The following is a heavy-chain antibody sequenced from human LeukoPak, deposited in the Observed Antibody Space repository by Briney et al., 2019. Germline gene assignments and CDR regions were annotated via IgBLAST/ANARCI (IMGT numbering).Heavy chain of an antibody. J-gene: IGHJ4*02. CDR2: INPNSGDT. CDR1: GYTFTAYH. D-gene: IGHD2-2*01. Sequence: GASVKVSCKASGYTFTAYHIHWVRQAPGQGLEWMGWINPNSGDTHYAQNFQGRVTLTRDTSISSAYMEIRRLKSDDTAVYFCARPTAPIPPARPLQYWGQGTLVTASS. CDR3: ARPTAPIPPARPLQY. V-gene: IGHV1-2*02.